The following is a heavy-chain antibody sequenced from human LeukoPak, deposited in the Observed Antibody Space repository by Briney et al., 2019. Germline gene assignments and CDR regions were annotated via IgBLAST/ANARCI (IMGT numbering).Heavy chain of an antibody. CDR1: GDSISSGDYY. V-gene: IGHV4-30-4*08. CDR2: IYHTGST. CDR3: ARVDGPFDV. D-gene: IGHD5-24*01. Sequence: SETLSLTCTVSGDSISSGDYYWSWIRQPPGKGLEWIAYIYHTGSTYYNPSLRSRVIISVDTSKNQFSLKLSSMTAADMAVYYCARVDGPFDVWGQGTMVTVSS. J-gene: IGHJ3*01.